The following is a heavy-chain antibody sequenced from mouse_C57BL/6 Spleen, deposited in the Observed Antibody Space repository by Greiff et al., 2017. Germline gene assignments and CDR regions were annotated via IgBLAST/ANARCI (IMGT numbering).Heavy chain of an antibody. CDR3: ARGEWHYGEDY. J-gene: IGHJ4*01. D-gene: IGHD1-1*01. CDR2: IYPGSGST. V-gene: IGHV1-55*01. CDR1: GYTFTSYW. Sequence: QVQLQQPGAELVKPGASVKMSCKASGYTFTSYWIPWVKQRPGQGLEWIGAIYPGSGSTTYNEKFKSKATLTVDTSSSPAYMQLSSLTSEDAAVYYCARGEWHYGEDYWGQGTSVTVSS.